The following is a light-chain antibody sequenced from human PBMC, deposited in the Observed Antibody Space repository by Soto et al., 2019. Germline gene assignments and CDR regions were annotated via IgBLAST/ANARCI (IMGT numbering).Light chain of an antibody. J-gene: IGLJ2*01. V-gene: IGLV1-44*01. CDR1: SSNIGGHT. CDR3: AAWADSLNGPV. Sequence: QPVLTQPPSASGTPGQRVTISCSGSSSNIGGHTVNWYQQLPGTAPKLLIYSNNQRPSGFPDRFSGSTSGTSASLAIRGLQSEDEVDHYCAAWADSLNGPVFGGGTKLTVL. CDR2: SNN.